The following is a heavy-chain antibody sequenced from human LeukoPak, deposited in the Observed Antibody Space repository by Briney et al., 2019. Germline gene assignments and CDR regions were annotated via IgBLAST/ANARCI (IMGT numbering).Heavy chain of an antibody. CDR2: IKSKTDGGTT. J-gene: IGHJ4*02. CDR1: GFTFSSYA. Sequence: GGSLRLSCAASGFTFSSYAMSWVRQAPGKGLEWVGRIKSKTDGGTTDYAAPVKGRFTISRDDSKNTLYLQMNSLKTEDTAVYYCIHGYYDSSGPFDYWGQGPLVTVSS. D-gene: IGHD3-22*01. CDR3: IHGYYDSSGPFDY. V-gene: IGHV3-15*01.